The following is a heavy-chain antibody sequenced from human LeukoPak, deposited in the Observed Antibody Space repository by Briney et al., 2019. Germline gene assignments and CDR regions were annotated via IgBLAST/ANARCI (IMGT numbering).Heavy chain of an antibody. D-gene: IGHD7-27*01. CDR3: ARRGTGGTYYYYGMDV. Sequence: GESLKISCKGSGYSFANYWIGWVRQMPGKGLEWMGIIYPGDSDTRYSPSFQGQVTISANKSISTAYLQWSSLKASDTAMYYCARRGTGGTYYYYGMDVWGQGTTVTVSS. V-gene: IGHV5-51*01. CDR2: IYPGDSDT. CDR1: GYSFANYW. J-gene: IGHJ6*02.